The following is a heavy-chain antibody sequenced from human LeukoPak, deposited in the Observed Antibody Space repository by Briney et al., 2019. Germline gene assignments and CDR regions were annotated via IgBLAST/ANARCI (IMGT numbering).Heavy chain of an antibody. CDR3: AKDFVRYNIQFDY. V-gene: IGHV3-23*01. CDR2: ISGGGAGT. CDR1: GLSFSFYA. D-gene: IGHD1-1*01. Sequence: GGSLRLSCAASGLSFSFYAMSWVRQAPGKGLEWVSSISGGGAGTYYADSVRGRFTTSRENSKNTLYLQMNSLRAEDTALYYCAKDFVRYNIQFDYWGQGALVTVSS. J-gene: IGHJ4*02.